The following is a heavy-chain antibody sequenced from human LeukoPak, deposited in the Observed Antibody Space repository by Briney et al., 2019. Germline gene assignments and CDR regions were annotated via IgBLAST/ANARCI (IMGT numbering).Heavy chain of an antibody. Sequence: PETLSLTCAVSDYSISSGYYWGWIRQPPGKGLEWIGSIYHSGSTYYNPSLKSRVTISVDTSKNQFSLKLSSVTAADTAVYYCARNSIAVAGMADNWFDPWGQGTLVTVSS. V-gene: IGHV4-38-2*01. CDR2: IYHSGST. CDR3: ARNSIAVAGMADNWFDP. D-gene: IGHD6-19*01. J-gene: IGHJ5*02. CDR1: DYSISSGYY.